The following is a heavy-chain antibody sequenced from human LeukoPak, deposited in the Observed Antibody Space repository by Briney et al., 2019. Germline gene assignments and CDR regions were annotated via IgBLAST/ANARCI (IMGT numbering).Heavy chain of an antibody. CDR3: ARDRRDMSNNLYKYYMDV. J-gene: IGHJ6*03. D-gene: IGHD1/OR15-1a*01. CDR1: GFTFDDYA. CDR2: INWNGGSS. V-gene: IGHV3-20*04. Sequence: GGSLRLSCAASGFTFDDYAMSWVRQAPGKGLEWVSGINWNGGSSYYADSVKGRITISRDNAKNSLYLQMNSLRAEDTALYYCARDRRDMSNNLYKYYMDVWGKGTTVTVSS.